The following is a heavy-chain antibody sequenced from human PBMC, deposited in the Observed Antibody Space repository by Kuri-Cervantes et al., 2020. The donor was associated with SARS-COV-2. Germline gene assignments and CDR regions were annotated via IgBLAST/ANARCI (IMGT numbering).Heavy chain of an antibody. Sequence: GGSLRLSCAASGFTFSSYSMNWVRQAPGKGLEWVSSISSSSSYIYYADSVKGRFTISRDNAKNSLYLQMNSLRSDDTAVYYCARVVVGYCSGGSCPGYMDVWGKGTTVTVSS. CDR3: ARVVVGYCSGGSCPGYMDV. CDR1: GFTFSSYS. J-gene: IGHJ6*03. CDR2: ISSSSSYI. D-gene: IGHD2-15*01. V-gene: IGHV3-21*04.